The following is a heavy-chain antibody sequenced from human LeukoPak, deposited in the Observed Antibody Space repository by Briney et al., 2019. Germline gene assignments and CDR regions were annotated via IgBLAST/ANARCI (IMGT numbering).Heavy chain of an antibody. CDR1: GGSISSGGYY. D-gene: IGHD1-14*01. J-gene: IGHJ4*02. CDR2: IYDSGNT. CDR3: ARVAGGNFGF. Sequence: SETLSLTCSVSGGSISSGGYYWSWIRQHPGKGLEWIEYIYDSGNTYYHPSLESRITMSVDTSKNQFSLKLTSVTAADTAVYYCARVAGGNFGFWGQGTLVTVSS. V-gene: IGHV4-31*03.